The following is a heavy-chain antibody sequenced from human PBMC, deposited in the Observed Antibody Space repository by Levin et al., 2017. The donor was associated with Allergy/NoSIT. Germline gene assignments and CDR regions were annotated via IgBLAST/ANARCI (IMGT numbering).Heavy chain of an antibody. CDR2: INGDGSST. J-gene: IGHJ4*02. CDR1: GFIFSSYW. V-gene: IGHV3-74*01. D-gene: IGHD4-17*01. CDR3: ARLHYGDFEARNDY. Sequence: GESLKISCVGSGFIFSSYWMYWVRQAPGKGLVWVSRINGDGSSTSYADSVKGRFTISRDNAKNTLYLQINNLGAEDTAVYYCARLHYGDFEARNDYWGQGTLVTVSS.